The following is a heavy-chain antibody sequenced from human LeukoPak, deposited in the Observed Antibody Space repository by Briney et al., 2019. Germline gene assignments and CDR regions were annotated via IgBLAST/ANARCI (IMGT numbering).Heavy chain of an antibody. J-gene: IGHJ4*02. CDR3: ARQNTGQLDY. Sequence: ASVQVSCKASGYTFTDYYMLWVRQAPGQALEWMGWINAKSGDTKYAQKFQARVTMTRDTSITTTYMEVSRPSSDDTVEYYCARQNTGQLDYWGQGTLVTVSS. V-gene: IGHV1-2*02. D-gene: IGHD2-8*02. CDR2: INAKSGDT. CDR1: GYTFTDYY.